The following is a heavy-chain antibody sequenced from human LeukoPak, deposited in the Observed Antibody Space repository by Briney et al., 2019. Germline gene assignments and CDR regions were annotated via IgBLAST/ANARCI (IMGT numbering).Heavy chain of an antibody. CDR3: ARVNINNWHSCDY. Sequence: SGTLSLTCAVSGGSISSNNWWGWVRQPPGKGLEWIGEVYHSGSPNYNPSPKSRVTISVDKSRNHFSLNLSSVTAADTAVYYCARVNINNWHSCDYWGQGTLVTVSS. CDR2: VYHSGSP. J-gene: IGHJ4*02. V-gene: IGHV4-4*02. D-gene: IGHD1-1*01. CDR1: GGSISSNNW.